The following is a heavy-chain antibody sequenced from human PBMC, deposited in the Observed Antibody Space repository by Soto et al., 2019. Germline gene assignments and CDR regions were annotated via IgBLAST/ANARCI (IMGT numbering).Heavy chain of an antibody. V-gene: IGHV4-59*12. CDR1: GGSISSYY. CDR3: AREDRIAGITGTTGAFDI. D-gene: IGHD1-20*01. J-gene: IGHJ3*02. Sequence: PSETLSLTCTVSGGSISSYYWSWIRQPPGKGLEWIGYIYYSGSTNYNPSLKSRVTISVDTSKNQFSLKLSSVTAADTAVYYCAREDRIAGITGTTGAFDIWGQGTMVTVSS. CDR2: IYYSGST.